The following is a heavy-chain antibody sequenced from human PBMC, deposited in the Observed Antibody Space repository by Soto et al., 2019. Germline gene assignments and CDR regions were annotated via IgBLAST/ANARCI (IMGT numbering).Heavy chain of an antibody. J-gene: IGHJ3*02. D-gene: IGHD1-1*01. CDR1: GGSISSGDYF. CDR3: AREVNFPVNEGADDAFDI. V-gene: IGHV4-30-4*01. Sequence: QVQLQESGPGLVKPSQTLSLTCTVSGGSISSGDYFWSWIRQSPGKGLEWIGYIFYNGNAYYNPSLKSRVTISVDRSTNQFSLEVNSVNAADTAMYYCAREVNFPVNEGADDAFDIWGQGTMVTVSS. CDR2: IFYNGNA.